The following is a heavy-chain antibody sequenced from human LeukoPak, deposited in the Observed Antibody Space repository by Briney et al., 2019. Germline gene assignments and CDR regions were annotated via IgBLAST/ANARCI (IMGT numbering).Heavy chain of an antibody. CDR2: ISGSGSNT. J-gene: IGHJ3*02. CDR3: ARDYDFGSGSESLGALDI. Sequence: GGSLRLSCAASGFTFSSYGMNWVRQIPGKGLEWVSGISGSGSNTYYADSVKGRFTISRDNSKNTHYLQLNSLRAEDTAVYHCARDYDFGSGSESLGALDIWGQGTMVTVSS. D-gene: IGHD3-10*01. V-gene: IGHV3-23*01. CDR1: GFTFSSYG.